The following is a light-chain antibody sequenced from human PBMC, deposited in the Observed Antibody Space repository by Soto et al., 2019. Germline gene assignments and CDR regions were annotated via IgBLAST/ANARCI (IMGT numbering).Light chain of an antibody. J-gene: IGLJ1*01. CDR2: DVN. CDR1: STDVDTYNY. CDR3: CSPTTGGSRYV. V-gene: IGLV2-14*03. Sequence: QSALTPPASVSGSPGQSITISCSGISTDVDTYNYVSWYQLHPGEAPKVLIYDVNSRPSGVSNRFSGSRSGNTASLTISGLQDEDEDHDYCCSPTTGGSRYVFGTGTKVTVL.